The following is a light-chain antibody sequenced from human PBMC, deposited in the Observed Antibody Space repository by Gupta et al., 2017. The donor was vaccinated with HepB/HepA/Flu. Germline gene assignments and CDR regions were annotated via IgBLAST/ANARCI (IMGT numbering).Light chain of an antibody. Sequence: DIHMAQSPSSLSASVGDRVTITCRASQGFSIHLAWYQQKPGKAPKRLIYATSSLESGVPSRFSGSGSGTEFTLTISSLQPEDFSTYYCLQYSTYPWTFGQGTTVEI. CDR3: LQYSTYPWT. J-gene: IGKJ1*01. CDR1: QGFSIH. V-gene: IGKV1-17*01. CDR2: ATS.